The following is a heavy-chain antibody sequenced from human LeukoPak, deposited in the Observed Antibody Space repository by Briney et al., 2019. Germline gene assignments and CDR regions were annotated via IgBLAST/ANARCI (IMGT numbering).Heavy chain of an antibody. Sequence: PGGSLRLSCAASGFSFDFYGMHWVRQAPDKGLEWVAFISYDGSTEYYADSVKGRFILSRDNSKNTLYLQMNSLRAEDTAVYYCAKDPPGGLCSSWYCDYWGQGTLVTVSS. CDR3: AKDPPGGLCSSWYCDY. CDR2: ISYDGSTE. J-gene: IGHJ4*02. V-gene: IGHV3-30*18. D-gene: IGHD6-13*01. CDR1: GFSFDFYG.